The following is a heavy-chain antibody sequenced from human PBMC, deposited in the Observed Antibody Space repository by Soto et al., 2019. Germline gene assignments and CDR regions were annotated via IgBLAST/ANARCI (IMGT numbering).Heavy chain of an antibody. J-gene: IGHJ6*02. CDR1: GFSLSNARMG. CDR2: IFSNDEK. V-gene: IGHV2-26*01. CDR3: ARIPHSSSWERYYYYGMDV. Sequence: QVTLKESGPVLVKPTETLTLTCTVSGFSLSNARMGVSWIRQPPGKALEWLAHIFSNDEKSYSTSLKSRLTISKYTXXIXVVXTMTNMDPVDTATYYCARIPHSSSWERYYYYGMDVWGQGTTVTVSS. D-gene: IGHD6-13*01.